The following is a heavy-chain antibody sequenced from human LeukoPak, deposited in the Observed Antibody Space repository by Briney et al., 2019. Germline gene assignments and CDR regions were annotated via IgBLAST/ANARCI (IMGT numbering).Heavy chain of an antibody. CDR3: ARGVYYDSSGYYLGSYDAFDI. J-gene: IGHJ3*02. Sequence: PSETLSLTCAVYGGSFSGYYWSWIRQPPGKGLEWVGEINHSGSTNYNPSLKSRVTISVDTSKNQFSLKLSSVTAADTAVYYCARGVYYDSSGYYLGSYDAFDIWGQGTMVTVSS. V-gene: IGHV4-34*01. D-gene: IGHD3-22*01. CDR2: INHSGST. CDR1: GGSFSGYY.